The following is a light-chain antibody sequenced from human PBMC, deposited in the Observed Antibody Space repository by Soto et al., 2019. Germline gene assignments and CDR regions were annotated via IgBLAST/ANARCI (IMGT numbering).Light chain of an antibody. CDR3: HQYGSSPLT. Sequence: EIVLTQSPGTLSLYPGERATLSCRASQSVTSSYLAWYQQKPGQAPRLLIYGASSRATGIPDRFSGSGSGTDFTLTISRLEPQDFAMYYCHQYGSSPLTFGGGTKVEIK. J-gene: IGKJ4*01. CDR2: GAS. CDR1: QSVTSSY. V-gene: IGKV3-20*01.